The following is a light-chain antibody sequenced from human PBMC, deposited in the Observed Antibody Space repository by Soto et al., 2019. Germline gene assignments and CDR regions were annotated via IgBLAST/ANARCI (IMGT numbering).Light chain of an antibody. V-gene: IGKV1-5*01. CDR1: QSINKW. Sequence: IQMTQSPSTLSASVGDRVTITCRASQSINKWVAWFQQKSGRAPKLLIYDAATLQSGVPSRFSGTGSGTDFSLTISSLQHEDFANYYCQQYNIGYTFGQGTRLDIK. J-gene: IGKJ2*01. CDR3: QQYNIGYT. CDR2: DAA.